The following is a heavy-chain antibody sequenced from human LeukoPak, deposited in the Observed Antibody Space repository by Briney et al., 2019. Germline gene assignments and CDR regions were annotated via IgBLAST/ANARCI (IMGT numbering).Heavy chain of an antibody. CDR2: IIPIFGTA. D-gene: IGHD3-22*01. Sequence: SVKVSCKASGGTFSSYAISWVRQAPGQGLEWMGGIIPIFGTANYAQKFQGRVTITADESTSTAYMELSSLRSEDTGVYYCARDKIDVYYYDSSGYRLDYWGQGTLVTVSS. J-gene: IGHJ4*02. CDR3: ARDKIDVYYYDSSGYRLDY. CDR1: GGTFSSYA. V-gene: IGHV1-69*01.